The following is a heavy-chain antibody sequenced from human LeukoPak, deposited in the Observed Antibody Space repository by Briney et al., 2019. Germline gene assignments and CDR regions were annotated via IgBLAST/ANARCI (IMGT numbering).Heavy chain of an antibody. Sequence: PGGSLRLSCAASGFTFSSYTMNWVRQPPGKGLEWVSNIGTSSTTIYYADSVKGRFTISRDNAKNSLYLQMNSLRAEDTAVYYCAKARELRYFDWLLDWGQGTLVTVSS. J-gene: IGHJ4*02. D-gene: IGHD3-9*01. CDR3: AKARELRYFDWLLD. CDR1: GFTFSSYT. V-gene: IGHV3-48*01. CDR2: IGTSSTTI.